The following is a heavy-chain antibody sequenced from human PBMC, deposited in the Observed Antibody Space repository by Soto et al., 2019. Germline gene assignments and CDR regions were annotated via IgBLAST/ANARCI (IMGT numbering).Heavy chain of an antibody. CDR3: ARRYSGYDVDY. D-gene: IGHD5-12*01. CDR2: INHSGST. J-gene: IGHJ4*02. CDR1: GGSFSGDD. Sequence: QVQLQQWGAGLLKPSETLSLTCAVYGGSFSGDDWSWIRQPPGKGLEWIGEINHSGSTNYNPSLKSRVTISVDTSKNQFSLKLSAVTAADTAVYYCARRYSGYDVDYWGQGTLVTVSS. V-gene: IGHV4-34*01.